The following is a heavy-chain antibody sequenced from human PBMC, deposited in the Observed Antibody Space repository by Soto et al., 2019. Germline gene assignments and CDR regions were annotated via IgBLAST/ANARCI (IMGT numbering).Heavy chain of an antibody. V-gene: IGHV3-21*01. CDR3: AKAPSGTVVDDGI. Sequence: GGSLRLSCAASGFTFSSYSMNWVRQAPGKGLEWVSSISSSSSYIYYADSVKGRFTISRDNAKNSLYLQMNSLRAEDTAVYYFAKAPSGTVVDDGIWGQGTVVTVSS. J-gene: IGHJ4*02. CDR1: GFTFSSYS. D-gene: IGHD4-17*01. CDR2: ISSSSSYI.